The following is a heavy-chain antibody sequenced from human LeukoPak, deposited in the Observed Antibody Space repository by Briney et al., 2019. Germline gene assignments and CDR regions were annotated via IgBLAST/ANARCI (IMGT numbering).Heavy chain of an antibody. Sequence: ASVTVSCKPSGYTFSSYLISWVRQAPEQGLEWMGWINAYNGNTNHAQKLQGTVTMTTDTSTSTAYIELRSSRADDPAVYYAAREGYGSAFVIWGQGKMVTVSS. D-gene: IGHD4-17*01. CDR1: GYTFSSYL. J-gene: IGHJ3*02. CDR2: INAYNGNT. CDR3: AREGYGSAFVI. V-gene: IGHV1-18*01.